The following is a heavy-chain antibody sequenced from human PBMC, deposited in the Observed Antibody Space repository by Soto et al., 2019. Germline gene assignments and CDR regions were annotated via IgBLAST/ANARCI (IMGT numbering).Heavy chain of an antibody. D-gene: IGHD4-17*01. J-gene: IGHJ6*02. CDR1: GGTFSSYA. V-gene: IGHV1-69*13. Sequence: GASVKVSCKASGGTFSSYAIIWVRQAPGQGLEWMGGIIPIFATANYAQKFQGRVTITADESTRTAYMELSSLRSEDTAGYYGARATGFGYYYYGMDVWGQGTTVTVS. CDR2: IIPIFATA. CDR3: ARATGFGYYYYGMDV.